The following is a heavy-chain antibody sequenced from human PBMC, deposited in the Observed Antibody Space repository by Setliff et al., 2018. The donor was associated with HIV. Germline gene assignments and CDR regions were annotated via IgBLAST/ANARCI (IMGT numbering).Heavy chain of an antibody. CDR1: GGSISSGGYY. J-gene: IGHJ6*03. CDR2: IYYSGST. V-gene: IGHV4-31*03. Sequence: SETLSLTCTVSGGSISSGGYYWSWIRQHPGKGLEWIGHIYYSGSTDYNPSLKSRVTISVDTSKNQFSLKLSSVAAADRAMYYCARHVNYYYMDVWGKGTTVTVSS. CDR3: ARHVNYYYMDV.